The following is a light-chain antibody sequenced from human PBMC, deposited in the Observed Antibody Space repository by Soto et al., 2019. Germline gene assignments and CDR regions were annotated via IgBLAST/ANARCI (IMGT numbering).Light chain of an antibody. CDR3: QQYGTSPRT. V-gene: IGKV3-20*01. Sequence: EIVLTQSPATLSLSPGERATLSCRASQSVSSYLAWYQQKPGQAPRLLIYDASNRATGIPDRFSGSASGTDFTLTINRLEPEDFAVYICQQYGTSPRTFGQGTRLEIK. CDR2: DAS. J-gene: IGKJ5*01. CDR1: QSVSSY.